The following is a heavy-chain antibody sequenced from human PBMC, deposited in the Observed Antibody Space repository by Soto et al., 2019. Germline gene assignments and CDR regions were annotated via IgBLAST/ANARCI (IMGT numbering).Heavy chain of an antibody. CDR2: IRSKANSYAT. Sequence: GGSLRLSCAASGFTFSGSAMHWVCQASGKGLEWVGRIRSKANSYATAYAASVKGRFTISRDDSKNTAYLQMNSLKTEDTAVYYCTRRPPVAYYGMDVWGQGTTVTVSS. J-gene: IGHJ6*02. CDR1: GFTFSGSA. CDR3: TRRPPVAYYGMDV. V-gene: IGHV3-73*01.